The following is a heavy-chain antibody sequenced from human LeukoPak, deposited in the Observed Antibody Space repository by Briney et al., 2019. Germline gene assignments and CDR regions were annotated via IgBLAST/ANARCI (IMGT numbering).Heavy chain of an antibody. CDR2: IGHTGSIT. V-gene: IGHV3-48*01. J-gene: IGHJ4*02. Sequence: HPWGSLRLSCAGSGFTFSSYSMNWVRHAPGKGLEWVSYIGHTGSITDYADSVKGRFTISRDNSKNTLYLQMNSLRAEDTAVYYCAKDQPTAYFDYWGQGSLVTVSS. D-gene: IGHD2-2*01. CDR3: AKDQPTAYFDY. CDR1: GFTFSSYS.